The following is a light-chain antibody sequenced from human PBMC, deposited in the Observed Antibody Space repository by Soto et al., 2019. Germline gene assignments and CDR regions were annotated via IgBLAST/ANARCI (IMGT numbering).Light chain of an antibody. CDR1: QSLSVSY. V-gene: IGKV3-20*01. J-gene: IGKJ1*01. Sequence: EIVLTQSPGTLSLSPGDRATLSCRASQSLSVSYMAWYQQRPGQAPRLLIYGTSTRAAGVPDRFSGSGSGTDFTLAISRLEPEDFVVYYCRQFGDSPQTFGQGTTVEI. CDR2: GTS. CDR3: RQFGDSPQT.